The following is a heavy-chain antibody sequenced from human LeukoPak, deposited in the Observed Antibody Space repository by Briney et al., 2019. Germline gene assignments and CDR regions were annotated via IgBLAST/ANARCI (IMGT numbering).Heavy chain of an antibody. D-gene: IGHD3-10*01. CDR1: GGSISSYY. CDR2: IYHSGST. Sequence: SETLSLTCTVSGGSISSYYWSWIRQPPGKGLEWIGSIYHSGSTYYNPSLKSRVTISVDTSKNQFSLKLSSVTAADTAVYYCARVRMVRGYAFDIWGLGTMVSVSS. V-gene: IGHV4-59*08. J-gene: IGHJ3*02. CDR3: ARVRMVRGYAFDI.